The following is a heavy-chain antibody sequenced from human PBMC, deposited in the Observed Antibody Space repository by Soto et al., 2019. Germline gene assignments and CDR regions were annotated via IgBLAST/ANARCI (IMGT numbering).Heavy chain of an antibody. V-gene: IGHV3-23*01. CDR3: AKDSSAWYQYYFDY. J-gene: IGHJ4*02. CDR2: ISGSGGST. Sequence: PGGSLRLSCAASGFTFSSYAMSWVRQAPGKGLEWVSAISGSGGSTFYAESVKGRFTISRDNSKNTLYLQMNSLRAEDTAVYYCAKDSSAWYQYYFDYWGQGTLVTVSS. D-gene: IGHD6-19*01. CDR1: GFTFSSYA.